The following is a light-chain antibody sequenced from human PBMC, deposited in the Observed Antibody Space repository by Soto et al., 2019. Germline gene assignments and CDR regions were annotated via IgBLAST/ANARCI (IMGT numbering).Light chain of an antibody. CDR1: QTISSW. Sequence: DIQMTQSPSTLSGSVGDRVTITCRASQTISSWLAWYQQKPGKAPKLLIYKASTLKSGVPSRFSGSGSGTEFTLTISSLQPDEFAPDYCQHYNSYSEAFGQGTKVELK. CDR3: QHYNSYSEA. V-gene: IGKV1-5*03. J-gene: IGKJ1*01. CDR2: KAS.